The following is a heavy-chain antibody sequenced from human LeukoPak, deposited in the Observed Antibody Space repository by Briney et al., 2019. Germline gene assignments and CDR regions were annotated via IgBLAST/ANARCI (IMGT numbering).Heavy chain of an antibody. D-gene: IGHD6-6*01. CDR1: GFIFSSHG. CDR3: ARDHGIAARGYYYYYMDV. V-gene: IGHV3-48*04. Sequence: PGGSLRLSCAASGFIFSSHGMNWVRQAPGKGLEWVSGISWNSGSIGYADSVKGRFTIPRDNAKNSLYLQMNSLRAEDTAVYYCARDHGIAARGYYYYYMDVWGKGTTVTVSS. CDR2: ISWNSGSI. J-gene: IGHJ6*03.